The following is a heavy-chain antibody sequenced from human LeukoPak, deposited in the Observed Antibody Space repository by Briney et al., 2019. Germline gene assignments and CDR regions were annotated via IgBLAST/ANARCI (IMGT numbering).Heavy chain of an antibody. CDR3: ARAVAGPHYFDY. J-gene: IGHJ4*02. D-gene: IGHD6-19*01. CDR2: IKQDGNEK. Sequence: PGGSLRLSCATSGFTFSYYWMAWVRQAPGKGLEWVANIKQDGNEKYYVDSVKGRFTISRDNTKNSLYLQLNSLRGEDTAVYYCARAVAGPHYFDYWGQGTLVTVSS. V-gene: IGHV3-7*01. CDR1: GFTFSYYW.